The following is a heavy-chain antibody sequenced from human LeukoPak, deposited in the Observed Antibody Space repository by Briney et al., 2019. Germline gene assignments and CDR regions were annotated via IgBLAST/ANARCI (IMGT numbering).Heavy chain of an antibody. Sequence: SETLSLTCTVSGGSISSSCYFWGWIRQPPGKGLEWIGTIYYSGSTDYKSSLKSRVTISVDTSKNQFSLKLSSVTAADTAMYYCARGSSTSFYYWGQGILVTVSS. D-gene: IGHD2-2*01. CDR3: ARGSSTSFYY. CDR2: IYYSGST. CDR1: GGSISSSCYF. J-gene: IGHJ4*02. V-gene: IGHV4-39*01.